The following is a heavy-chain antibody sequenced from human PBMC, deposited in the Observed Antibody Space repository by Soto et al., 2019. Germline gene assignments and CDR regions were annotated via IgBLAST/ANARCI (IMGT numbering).Heavy chain of an antibody. J-gene: IGHJ4*02. D-gene: IGHD6-13*01. CDR2: TYYRSKWSN. Sequence: PSQTLSLTCAISGDSVSSSRAAWNWVRQSPSRGLEWLGRTYYRSKWSNDYALSVNSRITINPDTSKNQFSLQLNSVTPEDTAVYYCVRGIDSSFDYWGQGTLVTVS. CDR3: VRGIDSSFDY. V-gene: IGHV6-1*01. CDR1: GDSVSSSRAA.